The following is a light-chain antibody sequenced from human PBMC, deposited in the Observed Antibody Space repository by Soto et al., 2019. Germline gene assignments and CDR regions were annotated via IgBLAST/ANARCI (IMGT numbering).Light chain of an antibody. V-gene: IGLV2-14*01. CDR3: SSYTTSSNYV. CDR2: EVS. CDR1: SSDIGSYNF. J-gene: IGLJ1*01. Sequence: QSALTQPASVSGSPGQSITISCTGTSSDIGSYNFVSWYQQLPGKAPKLMIYEVSNRPSGVSNRFSGSKSGNTASLTISGLQAEDEADYYCSSYTTSSNYVFGSGTKVTDL.